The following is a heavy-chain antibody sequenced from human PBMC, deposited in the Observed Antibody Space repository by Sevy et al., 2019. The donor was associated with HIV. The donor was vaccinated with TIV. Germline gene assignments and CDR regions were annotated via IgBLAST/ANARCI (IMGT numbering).Heavy chain of an antibody. CDR2: ISAYNGNT. CDR3: ARDRAPSFSIFGVVTLGY. D-gene: IGHD3-3*01. V-gene: IGHV1-18*01. Sequence: GESLKISCKASGYTFTSYGISWVRQAPGQGLEWMGWISAYNGNTNYAQKLQGRVTMTTDTSTSTAYMELRSLRSDDTAVYYCARDRAPSFSIFGVVTLGYWGQGTLVTVSS. J-gene: IGHJ4*02. CDR1: GYTFTSYG.